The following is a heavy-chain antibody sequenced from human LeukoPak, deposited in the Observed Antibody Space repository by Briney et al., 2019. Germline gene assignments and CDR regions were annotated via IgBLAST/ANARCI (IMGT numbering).Heavy chain of an antibody. CDR2: ISYDGSNK. CDR3: ARGGYCSSTSCYEYLLDY. D-gene: IGHD2-2*01. CDR1: GFTFSSYA. Sequence: PGRSLRLSCAASGFTFSSYAMHWVRQAPGKGLEWVAVISYDGSNKYYADSVKGRFTISRDNSKNTLYLQMNSLRAEDTAVYYCARGGYCSSTSCYEYLLDYWGQGTLVTVSS. J-gene: IGHJ4*02. V-gene: IGHV3-30*04.